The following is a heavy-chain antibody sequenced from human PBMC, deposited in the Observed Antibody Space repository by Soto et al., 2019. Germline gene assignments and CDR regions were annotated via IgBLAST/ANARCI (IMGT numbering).Heavy chain of an antibody. CDR1: GFTFRSDW. Sequence: GGSQRLSCTVSGFTFRSDWRHWVRQAPGKGLVWVSRINSDGSSTSYADSVKGRFTISRDNAKNTLYLQMNSLRAEDTAVYYCASTVVTGYWGQGTLVTVSS. CDR2: INSDGSST. D-gene: IGHD2-15*01. V-gene: IGHV3-74*01. J-gene: IGHJ4*02. CDR3: ASTVVTGY.